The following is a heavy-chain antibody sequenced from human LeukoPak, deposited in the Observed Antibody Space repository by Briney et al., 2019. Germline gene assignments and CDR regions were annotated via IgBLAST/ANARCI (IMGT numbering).Heavy chain of an antibody. CDR1: GFTFTNAL. CDR3: TTGGCRIRAYFFDY. D-gene: IGHD3-10*01. CDR2: IKSKTDGGTT. J-gene: IGHJ4*02. Sequence: GGSLRLSCAASGFTFTNALMSWVRQAPGKGQEWVGRIKSKTDGGTTDYAAPVKGRFTMSRDDSKNTLYLQMNSLKTEDTAVYYCTTGGCRIRAYFFDYWGQGTLVTVSS. V-gene: IGHV3-15*01.